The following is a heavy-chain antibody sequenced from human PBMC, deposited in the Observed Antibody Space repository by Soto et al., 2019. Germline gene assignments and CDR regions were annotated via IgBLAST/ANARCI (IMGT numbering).Heavy chain of an antibody. CDR1: GNSISSYY. CDR2: IYYSGRT. Sequence: QVQLQESGPRLVKPSQTLSLTCTVSGNSISSYYWTWIRKPPGKGLEYICYIYYSGRTYYNASLKNRVTISVDTCKNQFSLKLNSVTAADTAVYYCARGHLGITTTGTGYDFDYWGQGTLVTVSS. CDR3: ARGHLGITTTGTGYDFDY. V-gene: IGHV4-59*01. D-gene: IGHD3-9*01. J-gene: IGHJ4*02.